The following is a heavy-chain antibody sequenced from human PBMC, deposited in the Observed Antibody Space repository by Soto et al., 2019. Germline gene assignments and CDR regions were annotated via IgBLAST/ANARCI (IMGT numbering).Heavy chain of an antibody. CDR3: ARSMHYSDGSNSSPFAY. J-gene: IGHJ1*01. CDR2: VYYTGST. CDR1: GGSVSSGNYY. V-gene: IGHV4-61*01. Sequence: SETLSLTCTGSGGSVSSGNYYGSWIRQPPGKGLEWIGYVYYTGSTKYNRSLKSRVTISIDASKNQFSLRLNSATAADTALYYCARSMHYSDGSNSSPFAYRGQGTPVPVSS. D-gene: IGHD3-22*01.